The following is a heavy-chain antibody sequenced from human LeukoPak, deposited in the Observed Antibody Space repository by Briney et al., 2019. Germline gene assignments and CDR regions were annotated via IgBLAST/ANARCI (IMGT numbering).Heavy chain of an antibody. V-gene: IGHV4-31*11. CDR3: AREAPSITMVRGVPQAAQDY. CDR1: GGSISSGGYY. CDR2: IYYSGST. Sequence: PSETLSLTCAVSGGSISSGGYYWSWIRQHPGKGLEWIGYIYYSGSTYYNPSLKSRVTIPVDTSKNQFSLKLSSVTAADTAVYYCAREAPSITMVRGVPQAAQDYWGQGTLVTVSS. D-gene: IGHD3-10*01. J-gene: IGHJ4*02.